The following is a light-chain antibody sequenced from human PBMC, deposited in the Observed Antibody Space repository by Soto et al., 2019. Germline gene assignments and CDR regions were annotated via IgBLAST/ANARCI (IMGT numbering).Light chain of an antibody. J-gene: IGKJ4*01. CDR3: QQFQSYALT. V-gene: IGKV1-13*02. Sequence: AIQLTQPPSSLSASVGDRVTITCRASQGISSALAWYQHKPGRAPRLLIYDASRLQSGVSSRFGGSGSGTDFTLTISSLQPEDFATYYCQQFQSYALTFGGGTKLEIK. CDR1: QGISSA. CDR2: DAS.